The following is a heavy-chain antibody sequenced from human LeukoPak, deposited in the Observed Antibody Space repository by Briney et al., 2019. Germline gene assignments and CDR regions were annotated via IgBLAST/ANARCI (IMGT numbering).Heavy chain of an antibody. J-gene: IGHJ4*02. CDR2: IYTSGST. D-gene: IGHD2-15*01. V-gene: IGHV4-4*07. CDR1: GGSISSYY. Sequence: SETLSLTCTVSGGSISSYYWSWIRQPAGKGLEWIGHIYTSGSTNYSPSLKSRVTMSVDTSKNRFSLKLSSVTAADTAVYYCARDDCSGGSCYSNLWGQGTLVTVSS. CDR3: ARDDCSGGSCYSNL.